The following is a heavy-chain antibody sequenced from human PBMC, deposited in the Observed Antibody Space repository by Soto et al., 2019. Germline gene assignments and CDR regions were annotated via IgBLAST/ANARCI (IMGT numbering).Heavy chain of an antibody. V-gene: IGHV1-69*06. J-gene: IGHJ4*02. CDR2: IIPIFGTA. CDR3: ARGWETVGTSTPFAY. CDR1: GGTFSTHA. Sequence: QVLLVQSGAEVKKPGSSVKVSCKASGGTFSTHAISWVRQAPGQGLEWMGGIIPIFGTANYAQKFQGRVTITADKSTSTAYMEVMSLRSEDTAVYYCARGWETVGTSTPFAYWGQGTLVTVSS. D-gene: IGHD2-15*01.